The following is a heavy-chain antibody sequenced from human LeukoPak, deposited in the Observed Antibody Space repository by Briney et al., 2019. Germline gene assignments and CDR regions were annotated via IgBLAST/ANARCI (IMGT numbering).Heavy chain of an antibody. CDR3: AREDSMIVVAGFDY. CDR1: GGTFSSYA. J-gene: IGHJ4*02. D-gene: IGHD3-22*01. CDR2: IIPIFGTA. V-gene: IGHV1-69*05. Sequence: SVKVSCKASGGTFSSYAISWVRQAPGQGLEWMGRIIPIFGTANYAQKFQGRVTITTDESRSTAYTELSSLRSEDTAVYYCAREDSMIVVAGFDYWGQGTLVTVSS.